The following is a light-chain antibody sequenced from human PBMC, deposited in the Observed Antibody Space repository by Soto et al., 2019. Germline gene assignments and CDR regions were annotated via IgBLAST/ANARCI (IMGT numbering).Light chain of an antibody. V-gene: IGLV1-44*01. CDR3: AAWDDNLNGPV. J-gene: IGLJ2*01. CDR1: SSNIGGNS. CDR2: SDD. Sequence: QSVLTQPPSASGTPGQRVTISCSGSSSNIGGNSVNWYQHLPGTAPKILMYSDDERPSGVPDRFSGSKSGTSASLAISGLQSEDEADYYCAAWDDNLNGPVFGGGTKLPS.